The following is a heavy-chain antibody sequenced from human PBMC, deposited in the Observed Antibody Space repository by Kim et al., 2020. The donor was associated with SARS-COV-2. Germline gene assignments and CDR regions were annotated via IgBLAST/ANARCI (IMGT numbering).Heavy chain of an antibody. CDR3: AVSASGSYYLNWVDP. CDR1: GGSINNFY. V-gene: IGHV4-59*01. D-gene: IGHD3-10*01. CDR2: VYNSGST. Sequence: SETLSLTCTVSGGSINNFYWSWIRQPPGKGLEWIGYVYNSGSTNYNPSPKSRVTISVDTYKNQFSLKLNSVPAADTAAYYCAVSASGSYYLNWVDPWG. J-gene: IGHJ5*02.